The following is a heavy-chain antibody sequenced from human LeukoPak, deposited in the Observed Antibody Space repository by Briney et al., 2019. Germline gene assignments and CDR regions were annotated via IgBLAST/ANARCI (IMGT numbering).Heavy chain of an antibody. CDR3: ARGEIQLWLFTDRFNY. J-gene: IGHJ4*02. V-gene: IGHV4-38-2*02. CDR1: GYSISSGYY. CDR2: IYHSGST. D-gene: IGHD5-18*01. Sequence: PSETLSLTCTVSGYSISSGYYWGWIRQPPGKGLEWIGSIYHSGSTYYNPSLKSRVTISVDTSKNQFSLKLSSVTAADTAVYYCARGEIQLWLFTDRFNYWGQGTLVTVSS.